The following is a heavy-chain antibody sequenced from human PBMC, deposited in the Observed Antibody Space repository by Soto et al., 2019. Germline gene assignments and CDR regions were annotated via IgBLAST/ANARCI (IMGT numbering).Heavy chain of an antibody. D-gene: IGHD1-1*01. J-gene: IGHJ6*03. CDR1: GFTFSSYS. CDR2: ISSSSSYI. V-gene: IGHV3-21*01. CDR3: AREGTDYDYYYMDV. Sequence: GGSLRLSCAASGFTFSSYSMNWVRQAPGKGLEWVSSISSSSSYIYYADSVKGRFTISRDNAKNSLYLQMNSLRAEDTAVYYCAREGTDYDYYYMDVWGKGTTVTVSS.